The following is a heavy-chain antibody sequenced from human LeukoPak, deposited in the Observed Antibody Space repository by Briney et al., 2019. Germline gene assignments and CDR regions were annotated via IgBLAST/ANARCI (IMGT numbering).Heavy chain of an antibody. CDR3: ASVEWGRYGARAFDL. CDR1: GFTFSSYW. Sequence: GGSLRLSCAASGFTFSSYWMSWVRQAPGKGLEWVANIKRDGSEKYYVDSVKGRFTLSRDNAENFLYLQMNSLRADDTAIYYCASVEWGRYGARAFDLWRQATVVTVSS. D-gene: IGHD4-17*01. J-gene: IGHJ3*01. V-gene: IGHV3-7*01. CDR2: IKRDGSEK.